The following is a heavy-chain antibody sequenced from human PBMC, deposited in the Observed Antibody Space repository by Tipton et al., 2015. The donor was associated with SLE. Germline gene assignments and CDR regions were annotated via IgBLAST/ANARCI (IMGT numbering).Heavy chain of an antibody. CDR1: GGSISSSSYY. CDR3: ARQHWELPDY. V-gene: IGHV4-39*01. D-gene: IGHD1-26*01. J-gene: IGHJ4*02. CDR2: NYYSGST. Sequence: LRLSCPVSGGSISSSSYYWGWIRQPPGKGLEWIGSNYYSGSTYYNPSLKSRVTISVDTSKNQFSLKLSSVTAADTAVYYCARQHWELPDYWGQGTLVTVSS.